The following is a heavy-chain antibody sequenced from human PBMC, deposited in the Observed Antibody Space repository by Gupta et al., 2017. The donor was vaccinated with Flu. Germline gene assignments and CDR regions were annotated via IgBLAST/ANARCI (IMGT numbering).Heavy chain of an antibody. D-gene: IGHD4-17*01. J-gene: IGHJ4*02. V-gene: IGHV6-1*01. Sequence: QVQLQQPGPGLVKPSQTLSLTCSISGASVPSYSAAWNWIRQSPSRGLEWLGRTYYRSKWYNDYAVSVKSRITINPDTSKNQFSLQLNSVTPEDTAVYYCARADAGDYGYYFDYWGQGTLVTVSS. CDR3: ARADAGDYGYYFDY. CDR1: GASVPSYSAA. CDR2: TYYRSKWYN.